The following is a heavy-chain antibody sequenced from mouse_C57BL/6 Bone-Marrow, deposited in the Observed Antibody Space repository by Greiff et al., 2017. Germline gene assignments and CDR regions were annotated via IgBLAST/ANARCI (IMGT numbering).Heavy chain of an antibody. CDR1: GFNIKDDY. D-gene: IGHD2-1*01. Sequence: VQLQQSGAELVRPGASVKLSCTASGFNIKDDYMHWVKQRPEQGLEWIGWIDPENGDTEYASKFQGKATITADTSSNPAYLQRRSLTSEATAVYYCTTNYYGNYVDYWGQGTTLTVSS. J-gene: IGHJ2*01. CDR3: TTNYYGNYVDY. CDR2: IDPENGDT. V-gene: IGHV14-4*01.